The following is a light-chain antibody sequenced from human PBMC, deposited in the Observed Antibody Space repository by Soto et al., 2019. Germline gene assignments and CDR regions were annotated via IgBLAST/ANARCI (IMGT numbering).Light chain of an antibody. V-gene: IGKV3-15*01. Sequence: EVVMTQSPATLSVSPGGRATLSCRASQSISSDLAWYQQKPGQAPRLLIYGASTRASDIPARFSGSGSGTEFTLTISSLQSEDFAVYYCQQYNNWPPWTFGQGTKVEFK. CDR2: GAS. J-gene: IGKJ1*01. CDR1: QSISSD. CDR3: QQYNNWPPWT.